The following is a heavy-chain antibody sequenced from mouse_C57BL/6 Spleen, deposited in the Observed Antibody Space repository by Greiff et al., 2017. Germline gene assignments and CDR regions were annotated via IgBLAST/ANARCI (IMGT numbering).Heavy chain of an antibody. Sequence: EVQLQQSGPELVKPGASVKISCKASGYSFTGYYMHWVKQSSEKSLEWIGEINPSTGGTSYNQKFKGKATLTVDKSSSTAYMQLKSLTSEDSAVYYCARNPAAMDYWGQGTSVTVSS. V-gene: IGHV1-43*01. CDR1: GYSFTGYY. J-gene: IGHJ4*01. CDR3: ARNPAAMDY. CDR2: INPSTGGT.